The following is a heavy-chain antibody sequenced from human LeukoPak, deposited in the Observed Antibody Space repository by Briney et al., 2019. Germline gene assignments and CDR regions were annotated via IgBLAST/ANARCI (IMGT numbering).Heavy chain of an antibody. CDR3: TRLAAGSFDY. CDR1: GFDFYDDW. Sequence: GGSLRLSCTASGFDFYDDWMNWVRQAQGKGLEWVGRIKSKIDGATVEYAAPVKGRFTISRDDSRNTLFLQMDSLKTEDTAVYYCTRLAAGSFDYWGQGILVTV. D-gene: IGHD6-25*01. V-gene: IGHV3-15*07. CDR2: IKSKIDGATV. J-gene: IGHJ4*02.